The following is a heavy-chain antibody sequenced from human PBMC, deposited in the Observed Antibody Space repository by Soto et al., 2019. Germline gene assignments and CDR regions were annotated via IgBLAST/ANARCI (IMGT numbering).Heavy chain of an antibody. CDR2: INPNSGGT. CDR3: ARDNPARHYYYYGMDV. Sequence: ASVKVSCKASGYTFTGYYMHWVRQAPGQGLEWMGWINPNSGGTNYAQKFQGRVTMTRDTSISTAYMELSRLRSDDTAVYYCARDNPARHYYYYGMDVWGQGTTVTVSS. D-gene: IGHD6-6*01. J-gene: IGHJ6*02. CDR1: GYTFTGYY. V-gene: IGHV1-2*02.